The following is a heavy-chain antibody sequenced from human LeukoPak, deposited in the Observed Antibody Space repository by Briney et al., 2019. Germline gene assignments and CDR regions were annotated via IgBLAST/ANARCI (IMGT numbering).Heavy chain of an antibody. Sequence: SQTLSLTCTVSGGSISSGGYYWSWIRQHPGKGLEWIVYIYYSGSTYYNPSLKSRVTISVDTSKNQFSLKLSSVTAADTAVYYCARGLTAAGTDGEYYFDYWGQGTLVTVSS. CDR2: IYYSGST. J-gene: IGHJ4*02. CDR3: ARGLTAAGTDGEYYFDY. D-gene: IGHD6-13*01. CDR1: GGSISSGGYY. V-gene: IGHV4-31*03.